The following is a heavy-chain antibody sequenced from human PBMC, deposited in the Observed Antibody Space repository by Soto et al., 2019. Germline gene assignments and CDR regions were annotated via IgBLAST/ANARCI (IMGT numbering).Heavy chain of an antibody. CDR2: IXYXGXT. CDR3: ARDLKNYYDY. V-gene: IGHV4-31*03. CDR1: GASISSGGYY. J-gene: IGHJ4*02. Sequence: SSETLSLTCTVSGASISSGGYYWSWIRQHPRKXWGWXXXIXYXGXTXXXXSLKSRITISVDTSKNQFSLRLTSMTAADTAVYYCARDLKNYYDYWGQGTLVTVSS.